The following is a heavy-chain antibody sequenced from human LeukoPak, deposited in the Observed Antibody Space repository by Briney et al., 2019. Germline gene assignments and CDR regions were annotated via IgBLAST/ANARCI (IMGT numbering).Heavy chain of an antibody. Sequence: GGSLRLSCAASGFTFSSYGMHWVRQAPGKGLEWVAVISYDGSNKYYADSVKGRFTISRDNSKNTLYLQMSSLRAEDTAVYYCARHSIAVAEFDYWGQGTLGTVS. CDR3: ARHSIAVAEFDY. CDR1: GFTFSSYG. D-gene: IGHD6-19*01. CDR2: ISYDGSNK. J-gene: IGHJ4*02. V-gene: IGHV3-30*03.